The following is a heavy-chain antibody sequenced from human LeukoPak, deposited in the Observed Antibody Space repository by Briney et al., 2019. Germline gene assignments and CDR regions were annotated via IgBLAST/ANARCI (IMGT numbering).Heavy chain of an antibody. CDR2: IIPIFGIA. CDR1: GGTFSSYA. Sequence: ASVKVSCKASGGTFSSYAISWVRQAPGQGLEWMGRIIPIFGIANYAQKFQGRVTITADKSTSTAYMELSSLRSEDTAVYYCARDRADYSNPVYLDYWGQGTLVTVSS. CDR3: ARDRADYSNPVYLDY. D-gene: IGHD4-11*01. J-gene: IGHJ4*02. V-gene: IGHV1-69*04.